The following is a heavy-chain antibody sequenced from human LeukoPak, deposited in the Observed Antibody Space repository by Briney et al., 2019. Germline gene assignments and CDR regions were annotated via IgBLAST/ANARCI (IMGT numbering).Heavy chain of an antibody. V-gene: IGHV4-4*07. CDR2: IYTTGMT. Sequence: SETLSLICSVSGGSINSYWWSWIRQPAGKGLEFIGRIYTTGMTNYNPYLKSRVSMSVDTSKNKFSLELRSVTAADTAVYFCARAGYTISSYRFDYWGQGALVTVPS. CDR1: GGSINSYW. D-gene: IGHD3-16*02. J-gene: IGHJ4*02. CDR3: ARAGYTISSYRFDY.